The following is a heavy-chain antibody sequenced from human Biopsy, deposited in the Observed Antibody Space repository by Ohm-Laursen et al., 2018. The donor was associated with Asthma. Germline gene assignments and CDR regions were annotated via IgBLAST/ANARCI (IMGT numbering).Heavy chain of an antibody. CDR3: VRDGGINVAPGEWSFDL. CDR1: GFNLTTHT. CDR2: ISHDGTYK. D-gene: IGHD1-14*01. J-gene: IGHJ2*01. V-gene: IGHV3-30*04. Sequence: SLRLSCAAAGFNLTTHTLSWVRQAPGKGLAWVSTISHDGTYKGYTDSVKGRFTISRDYSKSSLYLQMNSLKIEDTSTYYYVRDGGINVAPGEWSFDLWGRGTQVTVSS.